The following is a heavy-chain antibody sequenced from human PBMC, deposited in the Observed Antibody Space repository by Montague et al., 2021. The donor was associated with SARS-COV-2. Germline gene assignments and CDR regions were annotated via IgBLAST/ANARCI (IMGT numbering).Heavy chain of an antibody. CDR3: ARHAPAITMVRGVKLLDALDP. CDR2: IYYSGST. V-gene: IGHV4-39*01. CDR1: GGSISSSSYY. Sequence: SETLSLTCTVSGGSISSSSYYWGWIRQPPGKGLEWIGSIYYSGSTYYNPSLKSRVTISVDTSKNQFSLKLSSVTAADTAVYYCARHAPAITMVRGVKLLDALDPWGQGTWVTGSP. D-gene: IGHD3-10*01. J-gene: IGHJ5*02.